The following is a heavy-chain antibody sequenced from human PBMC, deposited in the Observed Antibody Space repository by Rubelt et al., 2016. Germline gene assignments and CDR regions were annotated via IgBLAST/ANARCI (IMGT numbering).Heavy chain of an antibody. CDR1: GGTSRTYS. V-gene: IGHV1-69*04. J-gene: IGHJ4*02. D-gene: IGHD6-19*01. Sequence: QVQLVQSGAEVKKPGSSVKVSCKASGGTSRTYSISWVRQAPGQGLEWMGRIIPILGVANYEQKFQGRVTITADESTSTAYMELSSLRSEDTAVYYCVRVQYSSGWYFDYWGQGTLVTVSS. CDR2: IIPILGVA. CDR3: VRVQYSSGWYFDY.